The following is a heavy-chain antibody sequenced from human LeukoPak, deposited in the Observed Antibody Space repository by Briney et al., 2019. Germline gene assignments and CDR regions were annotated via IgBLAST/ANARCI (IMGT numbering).Heavy chain of an antibody. J-gene: IGHJ4*02. D-gene: IGHD3-22*01. V-gene: IGHV3-48*04. Sequence: GGSLRLSCAASGFTFSSYWMSWVRQAPGKGLEWVSYISSSGATIYYADSVKGRFTISRDNAENSLFLQMNSLRAEDTAIYYCARGDSSGYQFPLRKWGQGTLVTVSS. CDR1: GFTFSSYW. CDR2: ISSSGATI. CDR3: ARGDSSGYQFPLRK.